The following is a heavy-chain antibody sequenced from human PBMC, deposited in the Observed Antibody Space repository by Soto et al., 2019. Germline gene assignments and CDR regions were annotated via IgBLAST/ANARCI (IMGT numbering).Heavy chain of an antibody. CDR2: IKQDGSQT. CDR3: ARIGYSSSSNDF. J-gene: IGHJ4*02. V-gene: IGHV3-7*03. D-gene: IGHD6-6*01. CDR1: GFIFSNYA. Sequence: LRLSCEASGFIFSNYAMSWVRQGPGKGLEWLANIKQDGSQTYYMDSVKGRFTVSRDNAKNSVYLQMNSLRAEDTAVYYCARIGYSSSSNDFWGQGTLVTVSS.